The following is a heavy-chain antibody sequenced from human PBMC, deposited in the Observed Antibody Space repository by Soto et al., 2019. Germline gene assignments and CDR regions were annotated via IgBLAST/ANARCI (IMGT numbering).Heavy chain of an antibody. CDR3: ARRLYFDTWFDS. J-gene: IGHJ5*01. V-gene: IGHV5-51*01. Sequence: PGESLKISCKASGDNFATFWIGWVRQVPGEGLEWMAIIYPENSNVEYSPSYKGRITISADKSLNTAYLQWNSLRASDSAMYYLARRLYFDTWFDSWGQRTLVPVAS. CDR2: IYPENSNV. D-gene: IGHD2-21*02. CDR1: GDNFATFW.